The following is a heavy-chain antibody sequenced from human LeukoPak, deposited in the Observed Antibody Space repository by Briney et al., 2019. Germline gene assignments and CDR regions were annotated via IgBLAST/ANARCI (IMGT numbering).Heavy chain of an antibody. D-gene: IGHD6-19*01. CDR2: IYYSGST. V-gene: IGHV4-59*08. Sequence: PETLSLTCTVSGGSISDYYWTWIRQPPGKGLEWIGYIYYSGSTNYNPSLKSRVTISVDTSKNQFSLKLSSVTAADTAVYYCARLSREQWLGENFDYWGQGTLVTVSS. CDR3: ARLSREQWLGENFDY. CDR1: GGSISDYY. J-gene: IGHJ4*02.